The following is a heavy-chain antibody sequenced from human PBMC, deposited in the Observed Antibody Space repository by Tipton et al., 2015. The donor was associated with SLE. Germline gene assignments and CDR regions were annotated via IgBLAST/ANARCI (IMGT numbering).Heavy chain of an antibody. CDR2: INQSGST. CDR3: ARGGAGAPGAGAFDI. Sequence: TLSLTCTVSGGSISSYYWTWLRQPPGKGLEWIGEINQSGSTKYNPSLMSRATLSLDKSKNQFSLKLGSESAADTAIYYCARGGAGAPGAGAFDIWGQGTMVTVSS. J-gene: IGHJ3*02. D-gene: IGHD6-13*01. CDR1: GGSISSYY. V-gene: IGHV4-34*01.